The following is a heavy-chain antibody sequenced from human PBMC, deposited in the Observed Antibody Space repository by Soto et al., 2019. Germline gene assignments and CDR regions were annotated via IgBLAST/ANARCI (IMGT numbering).Heavy chain of an antibody. CDR2: INAGNGNT. V-gene: IGHV1-3*01. D-gene: IGHD3-3*01. CDR3: AAAPYDFWNYYGMDV. J-gene: IGHJ6*02. Sequence: GGSVKVSCKASGYTFTSYAMHWVRQAPGQRLEWMGWINAGNGNTKYSQKFQGRVTITRDTSASTAYMELSSLRSEDTAVYYCAAAPYDFWNYYGMDVWGQGTTVTVSS. CDR1: GYTFTSYA.